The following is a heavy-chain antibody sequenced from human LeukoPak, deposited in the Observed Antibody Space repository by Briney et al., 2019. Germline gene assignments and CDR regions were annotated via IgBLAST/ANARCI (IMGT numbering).Heavy chain of an antibody. Sequence: GGSLRLSSAASGFTFSSYGMHWVRQAPGKGLEWVAVIWYDGSNKYYADSVKGRFTISRDNSKNTLYLQMNGLRAEDTAVYYCARDLETLALTTPVGYWGQGTLVTVSS. CDR3: ARDLETLALTTPVGY. CDR1: GFTFSSYG. J-gene: IGHJ4*02. V-gene: IGHV3-33*01. CDR2: IWYDGSNK. D-gene: IGHD3-22*01.